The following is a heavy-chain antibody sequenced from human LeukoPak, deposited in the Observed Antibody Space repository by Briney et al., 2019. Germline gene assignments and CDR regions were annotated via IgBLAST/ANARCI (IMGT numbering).Heavy chain of an antibody. Sequence: ASVKVSCKASGGTFSSYAISWVRQAPGQGLEWMGGIIPIFGTANYAQKFQGRVTITADESTSTAYMELSSLRSEDAAVYYCARARRNWFDPWGQGTLVTVSS. J-gene: IGHJ5*02. CDR3: ARARRNWFDP. V-gene: IGHV1-69*13. CDR1: GGTFSSYA. D-gene: IGHD6-25*01. CDR2: IIPIFGTA.